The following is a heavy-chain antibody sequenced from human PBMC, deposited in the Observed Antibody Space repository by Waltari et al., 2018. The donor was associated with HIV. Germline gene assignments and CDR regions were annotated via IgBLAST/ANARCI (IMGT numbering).Heavy chain of an antibody. Sequence: QVQLQESGPGLLKPSQTLSLTCTVPGGSISRASYYWTWIRQSAGKGLEWIGRIYTSGSTSCNPSLKSRVSISIDTSRNQFSLKLTSVTAADTAVYYCARDDLGSGWFFDYWGPGTLVTVSS. J-gene: IGHJ4*02. CDR1: GGSISRASYY. V-gene: IGHV4-61*02. CDR2: IYTSGST. D-gene: IGHD6-19*01. CDR3: ARDDLGSGWFFDY.